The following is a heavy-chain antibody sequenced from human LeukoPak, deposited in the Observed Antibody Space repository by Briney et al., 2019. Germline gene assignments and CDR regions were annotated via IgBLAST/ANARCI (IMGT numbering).Heavy chain of an antibody. Sequence: GGSLRLSCAASGFTVSNNYMSWVRQAPGKGLEWVSALSGSGDTTYYGDSKRGRFTISRDNSKNTLYLQINSLRAEDTAVYFCAKDRVGAMLYFDLWGQGTLVTVSS. J-gene: IGHJ4*02. CDR3: AKDRVGAMLYFDL. D-gene: IGHD1-26*01. V-gene: IGHV3-23*01. CDR1: GFTVSNNY. CDR2: LSGSGDTT.